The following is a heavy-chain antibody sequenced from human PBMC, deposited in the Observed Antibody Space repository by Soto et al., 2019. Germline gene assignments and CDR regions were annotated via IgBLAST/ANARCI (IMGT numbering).Heavy chain of an antibody. CDR1: GGSISTYY. D-gene: IGHD3-10*01. CDR2: IYYSGST. Sequence: PXETLSLTCTVAGGSISTYYWNWIRQPPGKGLEWIGYIYYSGSTNYNPSLKSRVSMSVHTSKNQFSLKLSSVTAADTAVYYCARAFTGPYFYYMDVWGQGTTVTVSS. CDR3: ARAFTGPYFYYMDV. V-gene: IGHV4-59*01. J-gene: IGHJ6*02.